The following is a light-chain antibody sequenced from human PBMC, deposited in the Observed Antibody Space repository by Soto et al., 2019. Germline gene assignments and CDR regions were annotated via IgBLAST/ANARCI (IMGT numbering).Light chain of an antibody. CDR1: QSVSSSY. CDR2: GAS. Sequence: EIVLTQSPGTLSLSPGERATLSCRASQSVSSSYLAWYQQKPGQAPRLLIYGASGRATGIPDRFSGSGSGADFTLTISRLEPEDFAVYYCQQYGSSPMYTFGQGTKLELK. CDR3: QQYGSSPMYT. J-gene: IGKJ2*01. V-gene: IGKV3-20*01.